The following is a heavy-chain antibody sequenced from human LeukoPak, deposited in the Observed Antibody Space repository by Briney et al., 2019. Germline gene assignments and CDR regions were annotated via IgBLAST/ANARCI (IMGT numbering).Heavy chain of an antibody. D-gene: IGHD3-22*01. Sequence: PAGSLRLSCVASGFTFNTYAMSWVRQAPGKGLEWVSAITASGGGKYYSDSVKGRFTISRDNSKNTLYLQVNSLRVEDTAVYYCAKTKKGERYDSSGGVHYRYYGMDVWGQGTTVTVSS. J-gene: IGHJ6*02. CDR1: GFTFNTYA. CDR3: AKTKKGERYDSSGGVHYRYYGMDV. CDR2: ITASGGGK. V-gene: IGHV3-23*01.